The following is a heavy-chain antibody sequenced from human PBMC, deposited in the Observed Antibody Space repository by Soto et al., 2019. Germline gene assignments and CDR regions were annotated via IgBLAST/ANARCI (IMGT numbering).Heavy chain of an antibody. J-gene: IGHJ4*02. D-gene: IGHD3-22*01. CDR1: GYTFSAYG. CDR3: ARELNTVSSAYYSFAS. CDR2: VSTNNADT. V-gene: IGHV1-18*01. Sequence: ALVKVSCKTSGYTFSAYGLAGLRQAPGQRPEWMGWVSTNNADTNYAQKFQGRVTMTTDRSTTTTYMELRSLRSDDTAVYYCARELNTVSSAYYSFASWVQRTLVTVSP.